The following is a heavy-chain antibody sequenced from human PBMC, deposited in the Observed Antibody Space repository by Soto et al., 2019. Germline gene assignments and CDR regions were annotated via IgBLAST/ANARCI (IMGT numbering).Heavy chain of an antibody. J-gene: IGHJ4*02. CDR2: ISGSGGST. Sequence: GGSLRLSCAASGFTFSSYAMSWVRQAPGKGLEWVSAISGSGGSTYYADSVKGRFTISRDNSKNTLYLQMNSLRAEDTAVYYCAKAKDSSGYYYVGFFDYWGQGTLVTVSS. V-gene: IGHV3-23*01. CDR1: GFTFSSYA. CDR3: AKAKDSSGYYYVGFFDY. D-gene: IGHD3-22*01.